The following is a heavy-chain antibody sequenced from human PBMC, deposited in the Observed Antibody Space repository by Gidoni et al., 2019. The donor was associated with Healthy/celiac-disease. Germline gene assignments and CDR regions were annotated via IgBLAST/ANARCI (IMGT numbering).Heavy chain of an antibody. CDR2: ISGSGGST. V-gene: IGHV3-23*01. CDR3: AKVKLDTAMVRAFDI. J-gene: IGHJ3*02. CDR1: GFTFGRCA. Sequence: EVQLLESGEGLVQPGGSLRPSCHASGFTFGRCAMSWVRQATGKGLEWVSAISGSGGSTYYAVSVKVRVTISRDNSKNTLYLQMNSLRAEDTAVYYCAKVKLDTAMVRAFDIWGQGTMVTVSS. D-gene: IGHD5-18*01.